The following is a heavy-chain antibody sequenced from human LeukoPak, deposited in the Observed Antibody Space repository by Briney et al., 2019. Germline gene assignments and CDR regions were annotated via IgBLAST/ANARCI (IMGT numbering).Heavy chain of an antibody. V-gene: IGHV1-18*01. J-gene: IGHJ5*02. Sequence: ASVKVSCKASGYTFTSYGISWVRQAPGQGLEWMGWISAYNGNTNYAQKLQGRVTMTTDTSTSTAYMELRSLRSDDTAVYYCARMTYYDFWSGYFHGWFDPWGQGTLVTVSS. CDR1: GYTFTSYG. D-gene: IGHD3-3*01. CDR2: ISAYNGNT. CDR3: ARMTYYDFWSGYFHGWFDP.